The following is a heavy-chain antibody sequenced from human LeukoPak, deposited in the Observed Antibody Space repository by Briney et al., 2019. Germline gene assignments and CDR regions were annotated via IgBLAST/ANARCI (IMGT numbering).Heavy chain of an antibody. V-gene: IGHV4-30-2*01. CDR1: GGSSSSGGDY. J-gene: IGHJ3*02. CDR2: ISHSGST. CDR3: ARVEVWDDAFGI. Sequence: SQTLSLTCTVSGGSSSSGGDYWTWIRQPPGKGLEWIGYISHSGSTYYNPSLRSRVTISVDRSKNQFSLKLSSVTAADTAVYYCARVEVWDDAFGIWGQGTMVTVSS. D-gene: IGHD1-26*01.